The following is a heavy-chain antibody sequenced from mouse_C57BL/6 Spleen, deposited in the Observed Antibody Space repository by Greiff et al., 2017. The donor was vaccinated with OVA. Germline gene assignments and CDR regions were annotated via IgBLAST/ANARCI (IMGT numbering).Heavy chain of an antibody. J-gene: IGHJ4*01. V-gene: IGHV1-42*01. CDR2: INPSTGGT. D-gene: IGHD1-1*01. CDR3: AEGSSYAMDY. Sequence: EVQLQESGPELVKPGASVKISCKASGYSFTGYYMNWVKQSPEKSLEWIGEINPSTGGTTYNQKFKAKATLTVDKSSSTAYMQLKSLTSEDSAVYYCAEGSSYAMDYWGQGTSVTVSS. CDR1: GYSFTGYY.